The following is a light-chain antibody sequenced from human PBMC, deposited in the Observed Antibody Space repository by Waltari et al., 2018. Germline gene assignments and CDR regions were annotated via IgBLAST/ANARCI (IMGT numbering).Light chain of an antibody. Sequence: IVMTQSPATLSVSPGERATLSCRASQSISTNLAWFQEKPGQAPRLLIYGASTRATGDPARFSGSGSGTYFTLVISSLQSEDFAVYYCQQYDKWLRYSFGQGTKLEIK. J-gene: IGKJ2*01. V-gene: IGKV3-15*01. CDR1: QSISTN. CDR3: QQYDKWLRYS. CDR2: GAS.